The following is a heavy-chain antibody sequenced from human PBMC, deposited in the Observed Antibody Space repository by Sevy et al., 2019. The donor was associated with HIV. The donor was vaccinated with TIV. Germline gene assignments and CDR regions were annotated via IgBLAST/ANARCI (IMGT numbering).Heavy chain of an antibody. J-gene: IGHJ4*02. Sequence: GESLKISCKGSGYSFTSYWIGWVRQMPGKGLEWMGIIYPGDSDTRYSPSFQGQVTISADKSISTAYLQWSSLKASDTAMYYCARQGRDRFGVVIIYFDYWGQGTLVTVSS. CDR2: IYPGDSDT. CDR1: GYSFTSYW. V-gene: IGHV5-51*01. D-gene: IGHD3-3*01. CDR3: ARQGRDRFGVVIIYFDY.